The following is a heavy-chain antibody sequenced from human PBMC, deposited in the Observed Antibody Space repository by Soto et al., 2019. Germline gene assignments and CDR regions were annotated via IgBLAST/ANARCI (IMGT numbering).Heavy chain of an antibody. CDR3: ARAYEGDYFDY. D-gene: IGHD3-16*01. J-gene: IGHJ4*02. V-gene: IGHV3-30-3*01. CDR1: GFTFSSYA. Sequence: GGSLRLSCAASGFTFSSYAMHWVGQAPGKGLEWVAVISDDGSNKYYADSVKGRFTISRDNSKNTLYLQMNSLRAEDTAVYYCARAYEGDYFDYWGQGTLVTSP. CDR2: ISDDGSNK.